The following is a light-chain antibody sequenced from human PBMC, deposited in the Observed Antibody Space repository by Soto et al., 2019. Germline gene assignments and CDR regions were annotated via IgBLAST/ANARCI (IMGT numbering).Light chain of an antibody. J-gene: IGLJ2*01. CDR2: QDS. Sequence: ELTQPPSVSVSPGQTASITCSGDKLGHKYVSWYQQKPGQSPILVIYQDSKRPSGIPERVSGSNSGSTATLTISETQAMDEADYYCQTWASSIVVFGGGTKVTVL. CDR3: QTWASSIVV. V-gene: IGLV3-1*01. CDR1: KLGHKY.